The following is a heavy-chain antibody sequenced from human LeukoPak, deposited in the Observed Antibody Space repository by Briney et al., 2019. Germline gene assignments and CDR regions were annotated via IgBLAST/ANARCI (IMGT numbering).Heavy chain of an antibody. CDR2: MNPNSGNT. CDR1: GYTFTSYD. Sequence: ASVKVSCKASGYTFTSYDINWVRQATGQGLEWMRWMNPNSGNTGYAQKFQGRVTMTRNTSISTVYMELSSLRSEDTAVYYCARSIRYCSSTSCYLFRMDVWGQGTTVTVSS. CDR3: ARSIRYCSSTSCYLFRMDV. V-gene: IGHV1-8*01. J-gene: IGHJ6*02. D-gene: IGHD2-2*01.